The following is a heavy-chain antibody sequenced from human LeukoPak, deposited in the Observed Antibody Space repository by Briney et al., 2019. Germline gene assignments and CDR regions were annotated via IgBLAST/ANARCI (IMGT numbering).Heavy chain of an antibody. Sequence: GGSLRLSCAASGFTFSSYYMNWVRQAPGKGLEWVSSISSSSSYIYYADSVKGRFTISRDNAKNSLYLQMNSLRAEDTAVYYCARGTVMVRGVVTFDYWGQGTLVTVSS. J-gene: IGHJ4*02. CDR3: ARGTVMVRGVVTFDY. CDR1: GFTFSSYY. V-gene: IGHV3-21*01. D-gene: IGHD3-10*01. CDR2: ISSSSSYI.